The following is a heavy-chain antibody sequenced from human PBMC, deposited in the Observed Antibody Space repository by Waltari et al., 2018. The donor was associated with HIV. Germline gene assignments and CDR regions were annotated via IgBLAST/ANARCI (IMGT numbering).Heavy chain of an antibody. Sequence: QVQLVQSGAEVKKPGASVKVPCKPSGYTFTGTYMHSLRSAPVQGLDWMGWINPNSGGTNYAQKFQGRVTMTRDTSISTAYMELSRLRSDDTAVYYCASTIVVVTAIFDYWGQGTLVTVSS. CDR1: GYTFTGTY. D-gene: IGHD2-21*02. V-gene: IGHV1-2*02. J-gene: IGHJ4*02. CDR2: INPNSGGT. CDR3: ASTIVVVTAIFDY.